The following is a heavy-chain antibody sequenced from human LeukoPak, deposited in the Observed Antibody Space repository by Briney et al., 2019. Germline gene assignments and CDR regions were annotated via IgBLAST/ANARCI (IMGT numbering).Heavy chain of an antibody. D-gene: IGHD6-6*01. J-gene: IGHJ6*02. CDR3: ARGSIAAPTRRRTQYYYYGMDV. V-gene: IGHV4-34*01. Sequence: SETLSLTCAVYGGSFTGYYWSWIRHPPEEGLEWIGEINHSGGTNYNPSLKSRITISVDTSKNQFSLKLTSVTAADTAVYDCARGSIAAPTRRRTQYYYYGMDVWGQGTTVAVSS. CDR2: INHSGGT. CDR1: GGSFTGYY.